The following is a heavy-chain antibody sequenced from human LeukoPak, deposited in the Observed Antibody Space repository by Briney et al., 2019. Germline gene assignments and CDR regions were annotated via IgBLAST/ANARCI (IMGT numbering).Heavy chain of an antibody. D-gene: IGHD1-20*01. CDR1: GFTFREHV. Sequence: GGSLRLSCAASGFTFREHVMSWVRQAPGNGLEWVSYVYPSGTALLYADSVKVRHTHSRDNGKNSLYLQLRSLRADDTAVYYCARAAYNWNWRQGTLVSVPT. CDR2: VYPSGTAL. CDR3: ARAAYNWN. J-gene: IGHJ4*02. V-gene: IGHV3-11*01.